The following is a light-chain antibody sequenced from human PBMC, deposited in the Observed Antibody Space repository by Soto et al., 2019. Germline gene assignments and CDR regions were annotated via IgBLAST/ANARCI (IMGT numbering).Light chain of an antibody. CDR2: WAS. V-gene: IGKV4-1*01. Sequence: DIVMTQSPDSLAVSLGERATVKCKSSQSVLYSSNNRNYLAWYQQKPGQPPKMLIYWASTRESGVPDRFSGSGSGTDFTLTISSLQAEDVAVYYCQQYLISPYTFGQGTNLEIK. CDR3: QQYLISPYT. J-gene: IGKJ2*01. CDR1: QSVLYSSNNRNY.